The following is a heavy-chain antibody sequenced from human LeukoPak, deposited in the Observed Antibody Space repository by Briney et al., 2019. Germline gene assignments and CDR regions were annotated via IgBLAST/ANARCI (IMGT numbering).Heavy chain of an antibody. CDR2: IKQDGSES. V-gene: IGHV3-7*01. CDR3: ARGRGMDV. Sequence: GGSLRLSCAASGFTLSGNWMTWVRQAPGKGLEWVANIKQDGSESSYLDSVKGRFTISRDNAKNSLYLQMNSLRAEDTAVYYCARGRGMDVWGKGTTVTVSS. CDR1: GFTLSGNW. J-gene: IGHJ6*04.